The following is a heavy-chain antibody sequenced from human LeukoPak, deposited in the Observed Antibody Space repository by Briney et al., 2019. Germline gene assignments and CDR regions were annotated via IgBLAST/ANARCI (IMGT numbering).Heavy chain of an antibody. CDR1: GFTFGDYA. J-gene: IGHJ4*02. V-gene: IGHV3-49*03. Sequence: GRSLRLSCTASGFTFGDYAMSWFRQAPGKGLEWVGFIRSKAYGGTTEYAASVKGRFTISRDDSKSIAYLQMNSLKTEDTAVYYCTRVGIVATIWAYYFDYWGQGTLVTVSS. CDR2: IRSKAYGGTT. CDR3: TRVGIVATIWAYYFDY. D-gene: IGHD5-12*01.